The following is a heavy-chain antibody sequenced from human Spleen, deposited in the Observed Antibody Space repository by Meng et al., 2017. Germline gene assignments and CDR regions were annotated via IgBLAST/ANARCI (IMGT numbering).Heavy chain of an antibody. Sequence: GESLKISCAASGFTFSSYAMSWVRQAPGKGLEWVSAISGSGGSTYYADSVKGRFTISRDNSKNTLYLQMNSLRAEDTAVYYCAKASYYYDSSGYWFYDYFDYWGQGTLVTVSS. CDR2: ISGSGGST. CDR1: GFTFSSYA. V-gene: IGHV3-23*01. J-gene: IGHJ4*02. CDR3: AKASYYYDSSGYWFYDYFDY. D-gene: IGHD3-22*01.